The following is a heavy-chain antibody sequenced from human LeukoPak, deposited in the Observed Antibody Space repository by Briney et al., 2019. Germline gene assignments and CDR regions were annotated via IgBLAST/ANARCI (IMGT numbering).Heavy chain of an antibody. Sequence: XXIRQPXXXXXXXXGRIYTSGSTNYNPSLKSRVTMSVDTSKNQFSLKLSSVTAADTAVYYCASGASDELMTYYFDYWGQGTLVTVSS. D-gene: IGHD4/OR15-4a*01. CDR2: IYTSGST. V-gene: IGHV4-4*07. CDR3: ASGASDELMTYYFDY. J-gene: IGHJ4*02.